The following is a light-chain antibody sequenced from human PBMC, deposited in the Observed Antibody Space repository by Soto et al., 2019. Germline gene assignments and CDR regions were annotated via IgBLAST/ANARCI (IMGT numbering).Light chain of an antibody. V-gene: IGKV1-5*03. J-gene: IGKJ4*01. CDR3: QQYNNYSPLT. CDR1: QTITTW. CDR2: KAS. Sequence: DSEMTQAPATLSASVGDRVTITCRASQTITTWLAWYQQKPGKAPKLLIYKASSLESGVPSRFSGSGSGTEFTLTISSLQPDDFATYYCQQYNNYSPLTFGGGTKVDNK.